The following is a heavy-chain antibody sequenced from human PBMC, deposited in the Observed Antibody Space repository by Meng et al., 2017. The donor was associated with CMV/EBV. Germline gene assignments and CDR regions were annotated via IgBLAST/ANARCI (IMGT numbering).Heavy chain of an antibody. J-gene: IGHJ4*02. CDR3: AADIVVVPAATSGDY. Sequence: KISCQASGFTFTSSAVQWVRQARGQRLEWIGWIVVGSGNTNYAQKFQERVTITRDMSTSTAYMELSSLRSEDTAVYYCAADIVVVPAATSGDYWGQGTLVTVSS. CDR1: GFTFTSSA. V-gene: IGHV1-58*01. CDR2: IVVGSGNT. D-gene: IGHD2-2*01.